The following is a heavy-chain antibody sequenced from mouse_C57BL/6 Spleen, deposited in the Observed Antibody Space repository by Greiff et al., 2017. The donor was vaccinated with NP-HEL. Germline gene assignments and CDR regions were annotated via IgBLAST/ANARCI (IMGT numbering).Heavy chain of an antibody. D-gene: IGHD1-1*01. Sequence: QVQLQQPGPELVKPGASVKLSCKASGYTFTSYWMHWVKQRPGQGLEWIGNINPSNGGTNYNEKFKSKATLTVDKSSSTAYMQLSSLTSEDSAVYYCARRERPYGISHYYAMDYWGQGTSVTVSS. CDR1: GYTFTSYW. V-gene: IGHV1-53*01. J-gene: IGHJ4*01. CDR2: INPSNGGT. CDR3: ARRERPYGISHYYAMDY.